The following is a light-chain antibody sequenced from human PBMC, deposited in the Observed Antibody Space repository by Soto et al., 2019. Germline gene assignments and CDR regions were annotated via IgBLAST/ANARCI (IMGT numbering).Light chain of an antibody. CDR1: QSVTTGY. V-gene: IGKV3-20*01. CDR3: QQFGDSLWT. CDR2: GTS. Sequence: ENVLTQSPDILYVYPGEGATLSCRASQSVTTGYLAWYKQKPGQAPRLLIYGTSSRATGVPDRFRASGSATDFPHTSTRLEAEAVAVYYCQQFGDSLWTFGQGTRVEIK. J-gene: IGKJ1*01.